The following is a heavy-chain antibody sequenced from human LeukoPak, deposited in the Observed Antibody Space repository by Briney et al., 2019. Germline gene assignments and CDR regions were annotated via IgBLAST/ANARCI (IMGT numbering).Heavy chain of an antibody. CDR3: ARGKGLPQAFDI. Sequence: SETLSLTCTVSGGSISSFYWSWIRQPPGKGLEYIGYLSYSDTTTYNPSLKSRVTISVDTSKNQFSLKLTSVTAADTAVYYCARGKGLPQAFDIWGQGTMVTVSS. CDR1: GGSISSFY. V-gene: IGHV4-59*01. D-gene: IGHD5/OR15-5a*01. CDR2: LSYSDTT. J-gene: IGHJ3*02.